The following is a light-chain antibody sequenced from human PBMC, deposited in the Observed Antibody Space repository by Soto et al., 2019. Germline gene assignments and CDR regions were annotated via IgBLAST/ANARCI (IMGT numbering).Light chain of an antibody. CDR1: QGIRND. CDR3: LQHPDFPPT. Sequence: IQITQSPSSLSASVGDRVTITCRASQGIRNDLGWYQQKPGQAPKLLIFAASSLQVGVPSRFSGSGAGTDCTLTLSIRKPENCATYRCLQHPDFPPTLGPGARVEIK. J-gene: IGKJ2*01. CDR2: AAS. V-gene: IGKV1-6*01.